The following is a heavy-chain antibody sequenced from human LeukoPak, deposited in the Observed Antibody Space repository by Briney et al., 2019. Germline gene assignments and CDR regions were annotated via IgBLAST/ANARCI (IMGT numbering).Heavy chain of an antibody. V-gene: IGHV1-69*13. CDR3: ARAYMTATRHFDY. J-gene: IGHJ4*02. CDR2: IIPIFGTA. CDR1: GYTFISYG. D-gene: IGHD2-21*02. Sequence: SVKVSCKASGYTFISYGISWVRQAPGQGLEWMGGIIPIFGTANYAQKFQGRVTITADESTSTAYMELSSLRSEDTAVYYCARAYMTATRHFDYWGQGTLVTVSS.